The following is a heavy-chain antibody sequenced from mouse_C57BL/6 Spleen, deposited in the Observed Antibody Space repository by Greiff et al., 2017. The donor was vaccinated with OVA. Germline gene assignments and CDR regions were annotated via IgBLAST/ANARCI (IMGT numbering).Heavy chain of an antibody. Sequence: EVMLVESGGGLVKPGGSLKLSCAASGFTFSDYGMHWVRQAPEKGLEWVAYISSGSSTIYYADTVKGRFTISRDNAKNTLFLQMTSLRSEDTAMYYCARNDGYHFDYWGQGTTLTVSS. CDR3: ARNDGYHFDY. D-gene: IGHD2-3*01. CDR2: ISSGSSTI. CDR1: GFTFSDYG. V-gene: IGHV5-17*01. J-gene: IGHJ2*01.